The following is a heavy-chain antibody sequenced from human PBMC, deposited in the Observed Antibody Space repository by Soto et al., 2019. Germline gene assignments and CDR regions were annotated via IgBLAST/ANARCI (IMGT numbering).Heavy chain of an antibody. CDR3: AHRRSGYSPKTDYFDY. V-gene: IGHV2-5*01. J-gene: IGHJ4*02. CDR1: GFSLSTSGVG. CDR2: IYWNDDK. Sequence: QITLKESGPTLVKPTQTPTLTCTFSGFSLSTSGVGVGWIRQPPGKALEWLAIIYWNDDKRYSPSLKSRLTITKDTSKNQVVLTMTNMDPVDTASYYCAHRRSGYSPKTDYFDYWGQGTLVTVSS. D-gene: IGHD5-18*01.